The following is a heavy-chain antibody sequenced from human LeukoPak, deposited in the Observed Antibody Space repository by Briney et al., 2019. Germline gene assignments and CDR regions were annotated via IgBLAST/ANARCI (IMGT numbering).Heavy chain of an antibody. Sequence: KPSETLSLTCTVSGGSISSYYWSWIRQPPGKGLEWIGYIYFSGSTNYNPSLKSRVTISIDTSKNQFSLKLTSVTAADTAVYYCARGSYDYVWGSYQPYYFDYWGQGTLVTVSS. CDR1: GGSISSYY. J-gene: IGHJ4*02. CDR3: ARGSYDYVWGSYQPYYFDY. D-gene: IGHD3-16*02. CDR2: IYFSGST. V-gene: IGHV4-59*12.